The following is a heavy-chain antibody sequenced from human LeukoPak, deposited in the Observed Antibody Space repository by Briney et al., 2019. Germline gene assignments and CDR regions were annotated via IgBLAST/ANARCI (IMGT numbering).Heavy chain of an antibody. Sequence: GGSLRLSCAASGFTFITYTMIWVRQAPGKGLELVSSISSSSSYIYYADSVKGRFTISRDNAKNSLSLQMNSLRAEDTAVYYCARGGEPVGFDYWGQGTLVTVSS. CDR3: ARGGEPVGFDY. J-gene: IGHJ4*02. CDR1: GFTFITYT. V-gene: IGHV3-21*01. D-gene: IGHD1-26*01. CDR2: ISSSSSYI.